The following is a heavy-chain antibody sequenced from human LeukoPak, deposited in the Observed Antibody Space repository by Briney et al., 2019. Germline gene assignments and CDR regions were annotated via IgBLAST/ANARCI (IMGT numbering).Heavy chain of an antibody. J-gene: IGHJ3*02. CDR3: ATAAWNDTAFDI. CDR2: INHSGST. Sequence: SETLSLTCAVYGGSFSGYYWSWIRQPPGKGLEWIGEINHSGSTNYNPSLTSRVTISVDTSKNSFSLKLSSVTAADTAVYYCATAAWNDTAFDIWGQGTMVTVSS. V-gene: IGHV4-34*01. CDR1: GGSFSGYY. D-gene: IGHD1-1*01.